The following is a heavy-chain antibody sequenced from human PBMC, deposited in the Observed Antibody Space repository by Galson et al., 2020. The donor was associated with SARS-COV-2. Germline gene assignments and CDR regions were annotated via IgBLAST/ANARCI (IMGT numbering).Heavy chain of an antibody. Sequence: TLSLTCTVSGGSVSSGSYYWSWIRQPPGKGLEWIGYIYYSGSTNYNPSLKSRVTISVDTSKNQFSLKLSSVTAADTAVYYCARLHQILPGYYPFDYWGQGTLVTVSS. CDR3: ARLHQILPGYYPFDY. CDR2: IYYSGST. D-gene: IGHD3-9*01. V-gene: IGHV4-61*01. CDR1: GGSVSSGSYY. J-gene: IGHJ4*02.